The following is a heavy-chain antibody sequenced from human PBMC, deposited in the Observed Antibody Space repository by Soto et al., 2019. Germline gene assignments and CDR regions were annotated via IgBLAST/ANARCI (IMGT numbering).Heavy chain of an antibody. CDR3: ASFPHRTKRYYFDY. CDR2: ISYDGSNK. D-gene: IGHD6-25*01. Sequence: GGSLRLSCAASGFTFSSYGMHWVRQAPGKGLEWVAVISYDGSNKYYADSVKGRFTISRDNSKNTLYLQMNSLRAEDTAVYYCASFPHRTKRYYFDYWGQGTLVTVSS. J-gene: IGHJ4*02. V-gene: IGHV3-30*03. CDR1: GFTFSSYG.